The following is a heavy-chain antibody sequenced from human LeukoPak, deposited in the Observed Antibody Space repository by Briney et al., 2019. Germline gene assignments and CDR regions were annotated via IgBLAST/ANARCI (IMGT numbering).Heavy chain of an antibody. CDR2: MNPNSGNT. CDR3: ARGLRRAVAGRIAY. J-gene: IGHJ4*02. CDR1: GYTFTSYD. Sequence: ASVKVSCKASGYTFTSYDINWVRQATGQGLEWMGWMNPNSGNTGYAQKFQGRVTMTRNTSISTAYMELSSLRSEGTAVYYCARGLRRAVAGRIAYWGQGTLVTVSS. V-gene: IGHV1-8*01. D-gene: IGHD6-19*01.